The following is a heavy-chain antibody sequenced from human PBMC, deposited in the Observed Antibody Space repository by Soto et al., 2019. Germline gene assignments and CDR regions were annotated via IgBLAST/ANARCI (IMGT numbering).Heavy chain of an antibody. V-gene: IGHV1-24*01. CDR3: ATMGFCGPGCYSFDY. D-gene: IGHD2-21*02. CDR2: FDPEGSDT. CDR1: GYTLSELA. Sequence: ASVKACGKGSGYTLSELAINWVRQAPGKGFEWMGGFDPEGSDTIYAQKFQGRVTMTSDTSTETAYMELESLTSEDTAFYYCATMGFCGPGCYSFDYWGQGTLVTVSS. J-gene: IGHJ4*02.